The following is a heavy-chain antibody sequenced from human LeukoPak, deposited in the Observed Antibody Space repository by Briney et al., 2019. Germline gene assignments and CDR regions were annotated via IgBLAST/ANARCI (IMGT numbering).Heavy chain of an antibody. Sequence: GGSLRLSCAASGFTVSSNYVSWVRQAPGKGLEWVSVIYSGGSTYYADSVKGRFTISRDNSKNTLYLQMNSLRADDTAVYYCAKDRVGAAPMSHFDCWGQGTLVTVSS. V-gene: IGHV3-53*01. D-gene: IGHD1-26*01. CDR1: GFTVSSNY. J-gene: IGHJ4*02. CDR2: IYSGGST. CDR3: AKDRVGAAPMSHFDC.